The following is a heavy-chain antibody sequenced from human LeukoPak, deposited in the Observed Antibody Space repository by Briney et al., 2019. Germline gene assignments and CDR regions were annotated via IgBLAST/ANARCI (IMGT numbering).Heavy chain of an antibody. CDR1: GYSISSGYY. J-gene: IGHJ5*02. Sequence: SETLSLTCTVSGYSISSGYYWGWIRQPPGKGLEWIGSIYHSGSTYYNPSLKSRVTISVDTSKNQFSLKLSSVTAADTAVYYCASCITMVRGVQRHWFDPWGQGTLVTVSS. CDR2: IYHSGST. V-gene: IGHV4-38-2*02. D-gene: IGHD3-10*01. CDR3: ASCITMVRGVQRHWFDP.